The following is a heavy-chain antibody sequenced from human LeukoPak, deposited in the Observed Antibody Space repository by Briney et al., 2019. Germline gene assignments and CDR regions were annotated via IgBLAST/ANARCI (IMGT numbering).Heavy chain of an antibody. CDR3: ARHSRIAAAGTANWFDP. V-gene: IGHV4-30-2*01. Sequence: SETLSLTCAVSGGSISSGGYSWSWIRQPPGKGLEWIGYIYHSGSTYYNPSLKSRVTISVDRSKNQFSLKLSSVTAADTAVYYCARHSRIAAAGTANWFDPWGQGTLVTVSS. D-gene: IGHD6-13*01. J-gene: IGHJ5*02. CDR1: GGSISSGGYS. CDR2: IYHSGST.